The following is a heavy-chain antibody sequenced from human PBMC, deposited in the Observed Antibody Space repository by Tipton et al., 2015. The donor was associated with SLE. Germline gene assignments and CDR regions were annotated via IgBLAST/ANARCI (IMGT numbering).Heavy chain of an antibody. CDR1: GGSISSYY. Sequence: TLSLTCTVSGGSISSYYWSWIRQPPGKGLEWIGYIYTSGSTNYNPSLTSRVTISVDTSKNQFSLKLSSVTAADTAVYYCARTAGGDCSGGSCLRFDYWGQGTLVTVSS. CDR2: IYTSGST. CDR3: ARTAGGDCSGGSCLRFDY. V-gene: IGHV4-4*08. J-gene: IGHJ4*02. D-gene: IGHD2-15*01.